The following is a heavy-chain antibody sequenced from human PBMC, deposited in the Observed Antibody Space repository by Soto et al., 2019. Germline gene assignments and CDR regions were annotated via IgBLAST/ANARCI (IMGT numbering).Heavy chain of an antibody. CDR3: ARGAGDYYDGNGYLGRH. V-gene: IGHV3-74*01. CDR1: GFTFSSYW. J-gene: IGHJ4*02. D-gene: IGHD3-22*01. CDR2: IKSDGSGT. Sequence: EVQLVESGGGSVQPGGSLRLSCAASGFTFSSYWMHWVRQAPGKGLVWVSRIKSDGSGTSYADSVKGRLTISRDNAKNTLYRQMNSLGAEDTAVYYWARGAGDYYDGNGYLGRHWGQGTLVTVSS.